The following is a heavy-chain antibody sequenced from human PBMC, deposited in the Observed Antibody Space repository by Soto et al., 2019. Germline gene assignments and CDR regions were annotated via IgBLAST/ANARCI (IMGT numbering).Heavy chain of an antibody. Sequence: SETLSLTCTVPGGSISSYYWSWIRQPPGKGLEWIGYIYYSGSTNYNPSLKSRVTISVDTSKNQFSLKLSSVTAADTAVYYCAREGITMVRGDLTSYYYYGMDVWGQGTTVTVSS. CDR3: AREGITMVRGDLTSYYYYGMDV. CDR2: IYYSGST. D-gene: IGHD3-10*01. J-gene: IGHJ6*02. V-gene: IGHV4-59*01. CDR1: GGSISSYY.